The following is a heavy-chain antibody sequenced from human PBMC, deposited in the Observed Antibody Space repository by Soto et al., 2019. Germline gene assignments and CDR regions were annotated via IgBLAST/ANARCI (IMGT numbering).Heavy chain of an antibody. J-gene: IGHJ6*02. CDR2: ISGSGGTT. Sequence: SGGSLRLSCAASGFSFSSYAMSWVRQAPGKGLEWVSGISGSGGTTYYADSVKGRFTISRDNSKNTLDLQMNSLRVEDTAEYYCAKGEESIAVEISSYYGMEVWGQGTTVTV. CDR1: GFSFSSYA. CDR3: AKGEESIAVEISSYYGMEV. D-gene: IGHD6-19*01. V-gene: IGHV3-23*01.